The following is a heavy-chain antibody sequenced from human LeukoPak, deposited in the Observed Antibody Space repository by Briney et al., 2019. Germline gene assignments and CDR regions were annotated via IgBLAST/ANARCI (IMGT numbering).Heavy chain of an antibody. Sequence: VASVKVSCKASGYTFTSYGISWVRQAPGQGLEWMGWISAYNGNTNYAQKLQGRVTMTTDTSTSTAYMELSSLRSEDTAVYYCARDKAVGGAFDIWGQGTMVTVSS. CDR2: ISAYNGNT. CDR1: GYTFTSYG. D-gene: IGHD6-19*01. CDR3: ARDKAVGGAFDI. J-gene: IGHJ3*02. V-gene: IGHV1-18*01.